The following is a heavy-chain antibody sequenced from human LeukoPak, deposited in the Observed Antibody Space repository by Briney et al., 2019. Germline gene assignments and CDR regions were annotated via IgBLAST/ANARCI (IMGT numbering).Heavy chain of an antibody. D-gene: IGHD3-22*01. CDR3: ARVPPGRNFYDSSGYVDAFDI. Sequence: SETLSLTCTVSGGSISSYYWSWIRQPPGKGLECIGYISYSGTTNYNPSLSSRVTISVDRSKKQFSLKVNSVTAADTAVYYCARVPPGRNFYDSSGYVDAFDIWGQGTMVTVSS. CDR2: ISYSGTT. J-gene: IGHJ3*02. V-gene: IGHV4-59*01. CDR1: GGSISSYY.